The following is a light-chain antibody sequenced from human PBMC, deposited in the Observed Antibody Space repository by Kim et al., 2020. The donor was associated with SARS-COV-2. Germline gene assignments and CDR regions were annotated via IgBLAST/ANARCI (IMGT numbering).Light chain of an antibody. CDR1: QDISNY. Sequence: DIQMTQSPSSLSASVGDRVTITCQASQDISNYLNWYQQKPGKAPKLLIYDASNLETGVPSRFSGSVSGTDFTFTISSLQPEDIATYYCQLEDNLPPLTFGGGTTVDIK. V-gene: IGKV1-33*01. J-gene: IGKJ4*01. CDR2: DAS. CDR3: QLEDNLPPLT.